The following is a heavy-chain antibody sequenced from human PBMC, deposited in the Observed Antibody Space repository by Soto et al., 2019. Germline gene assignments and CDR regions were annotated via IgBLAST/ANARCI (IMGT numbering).Heavy chain of an antibody. V-gene: IGHV3-33*01. CDR2: IWYDGSDK. CDR3: VSGKGFGEYMNNCFDP. Sequence: QVQLVESGGGVVQPGGSLKLSCAASGFSFSTYGMHWVRQAPGKGLEWVALIWYDGSDKDYTDSVKGRFTISRDDSRNTLYLQMTNLRVEDTAVYYCVSGKGFGEYMNNCFDPWGQGPLVTVSS. CDR1: GFSFSTYG. D-gene: IGHD3-10*01. J-gene: IGHJ5*02.